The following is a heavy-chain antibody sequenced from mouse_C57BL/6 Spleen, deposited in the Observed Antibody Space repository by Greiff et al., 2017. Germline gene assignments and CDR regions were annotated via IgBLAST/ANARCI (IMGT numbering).Heavy chain of an antibody. CDR2: ISYSGST. V-gene: IGHV3-1*01. D-gene: IGHD2-1*01. CDR1: GYSITSGYD. CDR3: ARQALLGYAMDY. J-gene: IGHJ4*01. Sequence: EVQLVESGPGMVKPSQSLSLTCTVTGYSITSGYDWHWIRHFPGNKLEWMGYISYSGSTNYNPSLKSRISITHDTSKNHFFLKLNSVTTEDTATYYCARQALLGYAMDYWGQGTSVTVSS.